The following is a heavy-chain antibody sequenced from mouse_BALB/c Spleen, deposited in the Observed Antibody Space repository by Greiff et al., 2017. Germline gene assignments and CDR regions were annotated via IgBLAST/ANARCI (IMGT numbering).Heavy chain of an antibody. CDR1: GFSLTSYG. D-gene: IGHD2-2*01. J-gene: IGHJ3*01. Sequence: QVQLKESGPGLVAPSQSLSITCTVSGFSLTSYGVHWVRQPPGKGLEWLGVIWAGGSSNYNSALMSRLSISKDNSKSQVFLKMNSLQTDDTAMYYCARDPTPYGYDFAYWGQGTLVTVSA. V-gene: IGHV2-9*02. CDR3: ARDPTPYGYDFAY. CDR2: IWAGGSS.